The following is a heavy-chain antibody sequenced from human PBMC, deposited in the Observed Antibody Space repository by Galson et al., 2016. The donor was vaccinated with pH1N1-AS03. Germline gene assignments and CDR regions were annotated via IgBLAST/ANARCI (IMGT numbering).Heavy chain of an antibody. D-gene: IGHD3-3*01. CDR1: GFTFNDNY. V-gene: IGHV3-11*01. Sequence: SLRLSCAASGFTFNDNYMAWIRQAPGKGLEPGKGLEWISHINFRGTTTYYADPVKGRFTISRDNAKKSVYLQMDSLRVDDTAVYFCARDKGSGSQDWYFDLWGRGTLLTVSS. CDR2: INFRGTTT. CDR3: ARDKGSGSQDWYFDL. J-gene: IGHJ2*01.